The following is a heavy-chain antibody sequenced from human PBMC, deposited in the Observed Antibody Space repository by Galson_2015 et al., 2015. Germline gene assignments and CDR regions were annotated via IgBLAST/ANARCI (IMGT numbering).Heavy chain of an antibody. CDR1: GFTFSGYN. D-gene: IGHD3-9*01. CDR2: ISGSSGTI. J-gene: IGHJ4*02. V-gene: IGHV3-48*02. CDR3: ARGTQVLRYFDWLEYGFDY. Sequence: SLRLSCAASGFTFSGYNMNWVRQAPGKGLEWVSCISGSSGTIYYADSVKGRFTISRDNARNSLYLQMHSLRDEDTAVYYCARGTQVLRYFDWLEYGFDYWGQGTLVAVSS.